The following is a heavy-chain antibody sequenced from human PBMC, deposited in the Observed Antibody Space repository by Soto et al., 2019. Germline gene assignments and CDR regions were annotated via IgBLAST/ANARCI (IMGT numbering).Heavy chain of an antibody. J-gene: IGHJ4*02. CDR1: GGSISSNY. CDR3: ARYRREAVAGYTLDN. V-gene: IGHV4-59*01. CDR2: VYNSGST. D-gene: IGHD6-13*01. Sequence: SETLSLTCTVSGGSISSNYWTWIRQPPGKGLEWIGYVYNSGSTNYNPSLKSRVPISEDTSKSQFSLKVNSMTPPATAVYYCARYRREAVAGYTLDNWGQGILVPVSS.